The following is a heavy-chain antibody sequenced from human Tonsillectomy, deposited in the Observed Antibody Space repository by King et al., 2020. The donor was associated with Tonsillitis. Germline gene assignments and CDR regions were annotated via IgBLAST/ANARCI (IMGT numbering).Heavy chain of an antibody. V-gene: IGHV1-18*04. Sequence: QLVQSGGEMKKPGASVKVSCKASGYTFTSYGLSWVRQAPGQGLEWMGCINPDTGSTKYAQKFRGRVTLTTDASTGTVYMDLRTLRSDDTAVYYCARAGRHGNNHSHFYYYGMDVWGQGTTVTVSS. CDR3: ARAGRHGNNHSHFYYYGMDV. J-gene: IGHJ6*02. CDR2: INPDTGST. D-gene: IGHD4-23*01. CDR1: GYTFTSYG.